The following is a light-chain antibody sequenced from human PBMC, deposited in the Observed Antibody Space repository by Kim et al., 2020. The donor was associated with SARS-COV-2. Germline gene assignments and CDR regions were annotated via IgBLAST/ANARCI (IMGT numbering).Light chain of an antibody. J-gene: IGKJ1*01. Sequence: GDRVINTCRASQSISSWLAWYQQKPGKAPKLLIYDASSLESGVPSRFSGSGSGTEFTLSISSLQPDDFATYYCQQYNSSPWTFGQGTKVDIK. CDR3: QQYNSSPWT. CDR2: DAS. V-gene: IGKV1-5*01. CDR1: QSISSW.